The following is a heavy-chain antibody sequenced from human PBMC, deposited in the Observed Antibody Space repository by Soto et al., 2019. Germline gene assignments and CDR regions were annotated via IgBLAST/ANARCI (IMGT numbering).Heavy chain of an antibody. CDR2: INPNSGGT. CDR1: GYTFTGYY. J-gene: IGHJ3*02. D-gene: IGHD3-22*01. CDR3: ATEYYYDSSGPLGAFDI. Sequence: ASVKVSCKASGYTFTGYYMHWVRQAPGQGLEWMGWINPNSGGTNYAQKFQGRVTMTRDTSTSTAYMELSSLRSDDTAVYYCATEYYYDSSGPLGAFDIWGQGTMVTVSS. V-gene: IGHV1-2*02.